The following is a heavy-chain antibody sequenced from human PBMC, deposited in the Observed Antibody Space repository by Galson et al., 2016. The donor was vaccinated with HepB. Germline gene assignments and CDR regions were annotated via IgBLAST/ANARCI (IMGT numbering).Heavy chain of an antibody. J-gene: IGHJ4*02. CDR1: GFTFSDYA. D-gene: IGHD5-12*01. Sequence: SLRLSCAASGFTFSDYAMSWVRQARGKGLEWVSGISPGGYNSYYSDSVRGRFTISRDNSRNTLYLEMDSLRAGDTALYYCVKVPDIVTTISGLFHFWGQGTLVTVSS. CDR2: ISPGGYNS. CDR3: VKVPDIVTTISGLFHF. V-gene: IGHV3-23*01.